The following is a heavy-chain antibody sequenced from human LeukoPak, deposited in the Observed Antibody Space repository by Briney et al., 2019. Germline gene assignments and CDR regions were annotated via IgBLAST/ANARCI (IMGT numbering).Heavy chain of an antibody. CDR3: AGDYEGNLAFDI. CDR1: GFSFSNCS. J-gene: IGHJ3*02. V-gene: IGHV3-21*01. CDR2: ISSSSTYI. Sequence: MSGGSLRLSCAASGFSFSNCSMNWVRQAPGKGLEWVSSISSSSTYIYYADSLEGRFTISRDNVRNSLYLQMNSLRAEDTAVYYCAGDYEGNLAFDIWGQGTMVPASS. D-gene: IGHD5-12*01.